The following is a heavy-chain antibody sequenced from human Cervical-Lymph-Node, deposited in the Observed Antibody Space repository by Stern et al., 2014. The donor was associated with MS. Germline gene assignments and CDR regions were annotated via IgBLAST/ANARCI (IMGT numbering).Heavy chain of an antibody. CDR1: GG. Sequence: QLVQSGAEVKKPGSSVKVSCKSSGGISWVRQAPGQGLEWMGGVILFVGTTNYAQKFQGRVIIHADTSTNTTDLHLSSLTSADTAVYYCARGSGDNWFGHWGQGTLVTVSS. CDR2: VILFVGTT. V-gene: IGHV1-69*06. CDR3: ARGSGDNWFGH. D-gene: IGHD3-10*01. J-gene: IGHJ5*02.